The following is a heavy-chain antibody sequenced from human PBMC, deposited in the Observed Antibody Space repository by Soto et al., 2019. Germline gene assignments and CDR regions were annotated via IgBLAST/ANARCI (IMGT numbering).Heavy chain of an antibody. CDR1: GGSFSGYY. D-gene: IGHD2-15*01. CDR3: ARCGCSGGSCYYYFDY. Sequence: QVQLQQWGAGLLKPSETLSLTCAVYGGSFSGYYWSWIRQPPGKGLEWIGEINHGGSTNYNPSLKRRVTISVDTSKYQFSLKLSSVTAADTAVYYCARCGCSGGSCYYYFDYWGQGTLVTVSS. V-gene: IGHV4-34*01. J-gene: IGHJ4*02. CDR2: INHGGST.